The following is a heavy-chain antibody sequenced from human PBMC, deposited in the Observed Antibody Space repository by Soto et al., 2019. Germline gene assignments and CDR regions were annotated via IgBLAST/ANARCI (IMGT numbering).Heavy chain of an antibody. J-gene: IGHJ6*02. CDR3: AKGRSYYYYYGVDV. V-gene: IGHV3-23*01. CDR2: SINSGRNT. CDR1: GFTFSSYA. Sequence: PGGSLRLSCAASGFTFSSYAMSWVRQAPGKGLEWVSASINSGRNTYYADSVKGRFTISRDNSKSTLYLQMNSLRAEDTALYYCAKGRSYYYYYGVDVWGQGTTVTVSS.